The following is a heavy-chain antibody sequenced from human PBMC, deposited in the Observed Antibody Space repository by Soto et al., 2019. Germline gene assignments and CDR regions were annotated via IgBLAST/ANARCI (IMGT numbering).Heavy chain of an antibody. CDR3: ARVKEGGGSSSWETGDYNWFDP. V-gene: IGHV4-30-4*01. D-gene: IGHD6-13*01. Sequence: QVQLQESGPGLVKPSQTLSLTCTVSGGSISSGDYYWSWIRQPPGKGLEWIGYIYYSGSTYYNPSLKSRVTISVDTSKNQFSLKLSSVTAADTAVYYCARVKEGGGSSSWETGDYNWFDPWGQGTLVTVSS. CDR1: GGSISSGDYY. CDR2: IYYSGST. J-gene: IGHJ5*02.